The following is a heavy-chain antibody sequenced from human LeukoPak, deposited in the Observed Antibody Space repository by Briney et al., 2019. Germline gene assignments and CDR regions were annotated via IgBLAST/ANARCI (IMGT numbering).Heavy chain of an antibody. CDR2: ISTSSSTI. D-gene: IGHD3-3*01. CDR1: GFTFSSYS. V-gene: IGHV3-48*01. J-gene: IGHJ4*02. CDR3: ARTYYDFWSGYYSHEGNPFDY. Sequence: GGSLRLSCAASGFTFSSYSMNWVRQAPGKGLEWVSYISTSSSTIYYADSVKGRFTISRDNAKNSLYLQMNSLRAEDTAVYYCARTYYDFWSGYYSHEGNPFDYWGQGTLVTVSS.